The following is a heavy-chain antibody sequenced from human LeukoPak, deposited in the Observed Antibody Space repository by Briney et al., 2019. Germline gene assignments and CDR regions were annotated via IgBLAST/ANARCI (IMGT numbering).Heavy chain of an antibody. CDR1: GFNFDDYA. D-gene: IGHD4-17*01. CDR2: ISWNSGNI. Sequence: PGGSLRLSCAASGFNFDDYAMHWVRQAPGKGLEWASGISWNSGNIAYADSVKGRFTISRDSAKTSLYLQINNLRAEDTALYYSAKAHDYGDYAGFDYWGQGTLVSVSS. V-gene: IGHV3-9*01. CDR3: AKAHDYGDYAGFDY. J-gene: IGHJ4*02.